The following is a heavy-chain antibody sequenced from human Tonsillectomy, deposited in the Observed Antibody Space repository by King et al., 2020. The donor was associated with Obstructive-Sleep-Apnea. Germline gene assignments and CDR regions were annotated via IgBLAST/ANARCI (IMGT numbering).Heavy chain of an antibody. D-gene: IGHD1-26*01. CDR3: ARGHSGSYYYYYYGMDV. Sequence: QVQLQQWGAGLLKPSETLSLTCAVYGGSFSGYYWSWIRQPPGKGLEWIGEINHSGSTNYNPSLKTRFTISVDTSKNQFSLKLSSVTAADTAVYYCARGHSGSYYYYYYGMDVWGRGTTVTVSS. CDR1: GGSFSGYY. J-gene: IGHJ6*02. V-gene: IGHV4-34*01. CDR2: INHSGST.